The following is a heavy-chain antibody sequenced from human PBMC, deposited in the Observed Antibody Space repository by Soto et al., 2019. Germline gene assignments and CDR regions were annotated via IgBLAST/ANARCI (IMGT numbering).Heavy chain of an antibody. CDR3: ARSTGSGFRPGTHRFNWFDP. D-gene: IGHD5-12*01. Sequence: QVQLVQSGAEVKQPGSSVKVSCQASGVTFSSFAISWVRQAPGQGLEWTGGIIPIFRTPNYAQNFQGRVTITADESTRSVYMERSRLRSEDTAVYYCARSTGSGFRPGTHRFNWFDPWGQGTLVTVSS. J-gene: IGHJ5*02. CDR1: GVTFSSFA. CDR2: IIPIFRTP. V-gene: IGHV1-69*01.